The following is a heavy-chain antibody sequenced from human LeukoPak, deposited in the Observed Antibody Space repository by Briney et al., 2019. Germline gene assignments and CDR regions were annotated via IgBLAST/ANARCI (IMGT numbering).Heavy chain of an antibody. J-gene: IGHJ2*01. CDR2: IYYSGST. D-gene: IGHD6-13*01. CDR1: GGSISSYY. CDR3: AKAPYSSTESGFDL. V-gene: IGHV4-59*01. Sequence: SETLSLTCTVSGGSISSYYWSWIRQPPGKGLEWIGYIYYSGSTNYNPSLKSRVTISVDTSKNQFSLKLSSVTAADTAVYYCAKAPYSSTESGFDLWGRGTLVTVSS.